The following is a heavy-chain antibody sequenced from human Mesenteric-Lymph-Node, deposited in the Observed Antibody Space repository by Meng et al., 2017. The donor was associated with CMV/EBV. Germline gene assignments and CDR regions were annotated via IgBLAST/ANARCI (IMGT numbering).Heavy chain of an antibody. V-gene: IGHV3-23*01. Sequence: GESLKISCAASGFTFNSYAMSWVRQGPGKGLEWVSYISNSGGSTYYADSVKGRFTVSRDKLKNTLSLQMNSLRAEDTAIYYCARGVGSVVRGVTGRNQELYYGQDVWGQGTTVTVSS. CDR3: ARGVGSVVRGVTGRNQELYYGQDV. CDR1: GFTFNSYA. J-gene: IGHJ6*02. D-gene: IGHD3-10*01. CDR2: ISNSGGST.